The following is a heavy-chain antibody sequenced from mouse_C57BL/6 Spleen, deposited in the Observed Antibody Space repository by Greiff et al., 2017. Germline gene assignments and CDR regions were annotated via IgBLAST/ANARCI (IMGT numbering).Heavy chain of an antibody. CDR2: INPSSGYT. CDR3: ARGYYGSNPFDY. J-gene: IGHJ2*01. CDR1: GYTFTSYW. V-gene: IGHV1-7*01. Sequence: QVQLQQSGAELAKPGASVTLSCKASGYTFTSYWMHWVQQRPGQGLEWIGYINPSSGYTKYNQKFKDKATLTADKSSSTAYMQLSSLTYEDSAVYYCARGYYGSNPFDYWGQGTTLTVSS. D-gene: IGHD1-1*01.